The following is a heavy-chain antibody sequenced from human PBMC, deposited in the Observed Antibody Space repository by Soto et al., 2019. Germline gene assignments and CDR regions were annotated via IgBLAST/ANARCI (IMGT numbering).Heavy chain of an antibody. CDR1: GFPFSKFE. D-gene: IGHD6-19*01. V-gene: IGHV3-23*01. CDR2: ICVSGGET. J-gene: IGHJ4*02. CDR3: VKGGWLDD. Sequence: EVHVLESGGGLVQPGGSRRLSCTASGFPFSKFEMSWARQASGKRLEWVSFICVSGGETHYADSVKGRFTISRDNSKNTLDVQRDGLRAEDMAVYYCVKGGWLDDWGQGTLVTVSS.